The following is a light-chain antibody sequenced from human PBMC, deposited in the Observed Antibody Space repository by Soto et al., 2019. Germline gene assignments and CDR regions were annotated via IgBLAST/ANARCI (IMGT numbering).Light chain of an antibody. Sequence: EIVLPQSPGTLSSSPGERGTLSCRASQSVTSNYIAWYQHRHGQAPRLLIYGGSNRIAGIPDRFSGSGSGTDFTLAISRLESEDFAVYYCQHYGTSLYTFGQGTKLEIK. J-gene: IGKJ2*01. CDR1: QSVTSNY. V-gene: IGKV3-20*01. CDR3: QHYGTSLYT. CDR2: GGS.